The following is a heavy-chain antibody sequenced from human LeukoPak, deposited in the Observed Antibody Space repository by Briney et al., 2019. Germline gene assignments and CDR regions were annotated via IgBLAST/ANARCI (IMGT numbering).Heavy chain of an antibody. CDR3: PRRVRGVVIFSRAQGSFDL. D-gene: IGHD3-10*01. CDR1: GYTFTNYD. V-gene: IGHV1-8*01. CDR2: MHPSNGDT. J-gene: IGHJ3*01. Sequence: GASVKVSCKASGYTFTNYDINWVRQATGQGVEWMGWMHPSNGDTGYAQKFQGRVTMTRNTSTTTAYMELSSLRSDDTAVYYCPRRVRGVVIFSRAQGSFDLWGQGTLVTVSS.